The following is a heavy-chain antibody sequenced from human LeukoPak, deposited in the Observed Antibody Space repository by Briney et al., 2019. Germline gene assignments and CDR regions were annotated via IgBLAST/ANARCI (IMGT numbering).Heavy chain of an antibody. V-gene: IGHV5-51*01. Sequence: GESLKISCKGSGYRFTSYWIGWVRQMPGKGLEWMGIIYPGDSDTRYSPPFQGQVTTSADKSISTAYLQWSSLKASDTAMYYCARHPQANWGGFDYWGQGTLVTVSS. CDR3: ARHPQANWGGFDY. D-gene: IGHD7-27*01. CDR2: IYPGDSDT. J-gene: IGHJ4*02. CDR1: GYRFTSYW.